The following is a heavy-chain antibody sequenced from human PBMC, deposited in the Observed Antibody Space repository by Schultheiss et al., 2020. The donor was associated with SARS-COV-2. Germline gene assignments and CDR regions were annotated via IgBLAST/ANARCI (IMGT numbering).Heavy chain of an antibody. CDR1: GFTFSSYV. Sequence: GGSLRLSCTASGFTFSSYVMHWVRQAPGNGLEWVALIHKDDGSTKDYADSVKGRFTISRDNSKNTLYLQVNSLRAEDTAVYYCARERGGNDEFDYWGQGTLVTVSS. V-gene: IGHV3-30*02. CDR2: IHKDDGSTK. J-gene: IGHJ4*02. CDR3: ARERGGNDEFDY. D-gene: IGHD1-1*01.